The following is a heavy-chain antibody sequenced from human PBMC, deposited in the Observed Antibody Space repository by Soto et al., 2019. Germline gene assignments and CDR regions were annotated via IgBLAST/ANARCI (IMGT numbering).Heavy chain of an antibody. J-gene: IGHJ5*01. Sequence: GASVKVSCKASGYTFTSYAMHWVRQAPGQRLEWMGWINAGNGNTKYSQKFQGRVTITRDTSASTAYMELSSLRSEDTAVYYCARHDRSGRYYNWFDSWGKRTRVAVAS. CDR1: GYTFTSYA. V-gene: IGHV1-3*01. CDR2: INAGNGNT. CDR3: ARHDRSGRYYNWFDS. D-gene: IGHD1-26*01.